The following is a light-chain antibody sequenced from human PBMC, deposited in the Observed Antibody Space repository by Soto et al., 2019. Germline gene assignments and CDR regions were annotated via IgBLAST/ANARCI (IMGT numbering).Light chain of an antibody. J-gene: IGLJ1*01. Sequence: QSALTRPASVSGSPGQSITISCTGTNSDVGAYSYVSWYQQYPGKAPKLLIYDVGARPSGISDRFSGSKSGNTASLTISGLQAEDEADYYCSSYTAFTTYVFGSGTKLTVL. V-gene: IGLV2-14*03. CDR2: DVG. CDR3: SSYTAFTTYV. CDR1: NSDVGAYSY.